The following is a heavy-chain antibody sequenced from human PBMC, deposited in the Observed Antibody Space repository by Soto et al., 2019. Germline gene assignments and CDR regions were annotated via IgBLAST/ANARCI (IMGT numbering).Heavy chain of an antibody. Sequence: QVQLVQSGAELKKPGASAKVSCEASGYMFTSYGISWVRQAPGQGLEWMAWISVNNGNTNYAQKFQGRVTMTTDTSTNTAHMELRSLRYDDTAVYYCARFNGSGTNYYMDVWGKGTTVIVSS. V-gene: IGHV1-18*01. CDR3: ARFNGSGTNYYMDV. CDR1: GYMFTSYG. D-gene: IGHD3-10*01. J-gene: IGHJ6*03. CDR2: ISVNNGNT.